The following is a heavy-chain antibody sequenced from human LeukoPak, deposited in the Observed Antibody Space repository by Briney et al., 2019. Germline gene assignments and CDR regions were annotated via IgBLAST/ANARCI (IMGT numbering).Heavy chain of an antibody. J-gene: IGHJ1*01. Sequence: GGSLRLSCAASGFTFSNYAMSWVRQAPGKGLEWVSTISGSGDSTYYADSVKGRFTISRDNSKNTLYLQMNSLRAEDTAVYYCAKLLGYCSGGSCYFEYFQHWGQGTLVTVSS. CDR3: AKLLGYCSGGSCYFEYFQH. V-gene: IGHV3-23*01. CDR2: ISGSGDST. CDR1: GFTFSNYA. D-gene: IGHD2-15*01.